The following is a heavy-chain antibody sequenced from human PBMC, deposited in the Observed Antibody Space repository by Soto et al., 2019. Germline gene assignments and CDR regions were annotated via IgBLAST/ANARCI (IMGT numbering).Heavy chain of an antibody. CDR2: INPSGGST. CDR3: ARDPNPVRWLQPRGYFDY. CDR1: GYTFTSYY. J-gene: IGHJ4*02. Sequence: ASVKVSCKASGYTFTSYYMHWVRQAPGQGLEWMGIINPSGGSTSYAQKNQGRVTMTRDTSTSTDYMELGSLRSEDTAVYYCARDPNPVRWLQPRGYFDYWGQGTLVTVSS. D-gene: IGHD5-12*01. V-gene: IGHV1-46*01.